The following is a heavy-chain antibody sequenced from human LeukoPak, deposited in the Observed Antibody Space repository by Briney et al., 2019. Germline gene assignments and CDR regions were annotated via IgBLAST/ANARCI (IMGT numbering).Heavy chain of an antibody. D-gene: IGHD3-22*01. CDR1: RFTFSSYG. CDR3: ARGPAASGYYDSRGRNGYFDY. Sequence: GGSLRLSCAASRFTFSSYGMHCVRQASGKGLEWVTVISYDGSNKYYADFVKGRFTISRDNAKNSLYLQMNSLRAEDTAVYYCARGPAASGYYDSRGRNGYFDYWGQGTLVTVSS. CDR2: ISYDGSNK. J-gene: IGHJ4*02. V-gene: IGHV3-30*03.